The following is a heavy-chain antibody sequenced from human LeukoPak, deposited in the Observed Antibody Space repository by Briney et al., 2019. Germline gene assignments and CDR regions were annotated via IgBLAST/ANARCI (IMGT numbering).Heavy chain of an antibody. D-gene: IGHD3-10*01. CDR1: GFTFSSYS. J-gene: IGHJ4*02. CDR2: ISSSSSYI. V-gene: IGHV3-21*01. Sequence: PGRSLRLSCAASGFTFSSYSMNWVRQAPGKGLEWVSSISSSSSYIYYADSVKGRLTISRDNAKNSLYLQMNSLRAEDTAVYYCARAWFGGFPPDYWGQGTLVTVSS. CDR3: ARAWFGGFPPDY.